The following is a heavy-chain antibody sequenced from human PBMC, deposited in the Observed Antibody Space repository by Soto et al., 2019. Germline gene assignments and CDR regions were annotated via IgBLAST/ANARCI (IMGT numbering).Heavy chain of an antibody. D-gene: IGHD3-3*01. Sequence: PGGSLRLSCAASGFTFSSYSMNWVRQAPGKGLEWVSSISSSSSYIYYADSVKGRFTISRDNAKNSLYLQMNSLRAEDTAVYYCARVWLPIFGVVTPYGMDVWGQGTTVTVYS. CDR1: GFTFSSYS. CDR3: ARVWLPIFGVVTPYGMDV. J-gene: IGHJ6*02. V-gene: IGHV3-21*01. CDR2: ISSSSSYI.